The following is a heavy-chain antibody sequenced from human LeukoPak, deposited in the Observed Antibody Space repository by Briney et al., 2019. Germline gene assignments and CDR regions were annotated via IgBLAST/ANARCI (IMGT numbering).Heavy chain of an antibody. CDR3: AGNEY. V-gene: IGHV3-7*01. J-gene: IGHJ4*02. CDR1: GFTISNYW. CDR2: IKQDGSEK. Sequence: GGSLRLSCAVSGFTISNYWITWVRQAPGKGLEWVANIKQDGSEKHYVGSVKGRFTISRDNAKNSLYLQMNSLRAEDTAVYYCAGNEYWGQGTLVTVSS. D-gene: IGHD4-23*01.